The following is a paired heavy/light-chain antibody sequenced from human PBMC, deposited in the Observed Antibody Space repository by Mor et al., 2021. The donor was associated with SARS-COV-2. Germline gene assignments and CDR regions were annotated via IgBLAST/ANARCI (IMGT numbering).Heavy chain of an antibody. Sequence: QVQLQESGPGLVKPSETLSLTCAVSGYSISSGYYWGWIRQPPGKGLEWIGCIYHSGSTYYNPSLKSRVTISLDTSKNQFSLKLSSLTAADTAVYYCTRRLGLSARGMDVWGQGTTVTVSS. CDR3: TRRLGLSARGMDV. J-gene: IGHJ6*02. CDR2: IYHSGST. CDR1: GYSISSGYY. D-gene: IGHD6-19*01. V-gene: IGHV4-38-2*01.
Light chain of an antibody. CDR3: ESWDDSLNAHYV. V-gene: IGLV1-44*01. J-gene: IGLJ1*01. CDR1: SSNIGGNT. Sequence: QSVLTQPPSASGTPGQRVTISCSGSSSNIGGNTVNWYQQLPGTAPKLLIYSNNERPSGVPDRFSGSKSGTSASLAISGLQSEDEADYYCESWDDSLNAHYVFGAGTKVTVL. CDR2: SNN.